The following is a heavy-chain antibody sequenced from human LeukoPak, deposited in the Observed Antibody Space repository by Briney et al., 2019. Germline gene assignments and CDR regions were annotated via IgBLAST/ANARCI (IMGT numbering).Heavy chain of an antibody. D-gene: IGHD4-23*01. CDR3: ARDRGGTSGMDV. Sequence: GGSLRLSCAASGLTVNSNYMSWVRQAPGKGLEWVSVNYSGGTTYYADSVKGRFTISRDNSKNTLSLQMKSLRADDTAVYYCARDRGGTSGMDVWGKGTTVTVSS. V-gene: IGHV3-53*01. CDR2: NYSGGTT. CDR1: GLTVNSNY. J-gene: IGHJ6*03.